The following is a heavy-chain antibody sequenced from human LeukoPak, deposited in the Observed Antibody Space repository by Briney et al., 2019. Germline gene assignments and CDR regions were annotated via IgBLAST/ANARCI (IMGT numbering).Heavy chain of an antibody. CDR1: GYTFTGYY. CDR3: AKGPIRIRAAAGTGWFDP. CDR2: INPNSGGT. V-gene: IGHV1-2*02. D-gene: IGHD6-13*01. J-gene: IGHJ5*02. Sequence: GASVKVSCKASGYTFTGYYMHWVRQAPGQGLEWMGWINPNSGGTNYAQKFQGRVTMTRDTSISTAYMELSRLRSDDTAVYYCAKGPIRIRAAAGTGWFDPWGQGTLVTVSS.